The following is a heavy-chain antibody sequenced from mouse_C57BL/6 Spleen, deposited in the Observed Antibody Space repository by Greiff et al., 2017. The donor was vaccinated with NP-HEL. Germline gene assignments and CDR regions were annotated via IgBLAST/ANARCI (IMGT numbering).Heavy chain of an antibody. J-gene: IGHJ3*01. D-gene: IGHD3-2*02. CDR3: ARSTAQATLFAY. CDR2: INPYNGGT. Sequence: EVKLQQSGPVLVKPGASVKMSCKASGYTFTDYYMNWVKQSHGKSLEWIGVINPYNGGTSYNQKFKGKATLTVDKSSSTAYMELNSLTSEDSAVYYCARSTAQATLFAYWGQGTLVTVSA. V-gene: IGHV1-19*01. CDR1: GYTFTDYY.